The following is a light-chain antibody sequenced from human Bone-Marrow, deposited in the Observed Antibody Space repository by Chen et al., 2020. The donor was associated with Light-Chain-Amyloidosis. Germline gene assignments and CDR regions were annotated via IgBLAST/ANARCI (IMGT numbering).Light chain of an antibody. V-gene: IGLV2-14*01. Sequence: QSALTQPASVSGSPGQSITISCTGTRSDVGGDNHVSWYQQHPDKAPNLLIYAVTNRPSWVPDLFSGSKSDNTASLTISGLQTEDEAYYFCSSYTITNTLVFGSGTRVTVL. J-gene: IGLJ1*01. CDR2: AVT. CDR3: SSYTITNTLV. CDR1: RSDVGGDNH.